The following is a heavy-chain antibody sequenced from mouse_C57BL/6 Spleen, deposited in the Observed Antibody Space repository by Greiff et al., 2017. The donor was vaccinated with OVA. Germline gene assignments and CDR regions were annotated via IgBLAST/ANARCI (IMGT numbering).Heavy chain of an antibody. CDR2: ISYDGSN. J-gene: IGHJ1*03. V-gene: IGHV3-6*01. CDR3: ARALRGSSYDWYFDV. Sequence: ESGPGLVKPSQSLSLTCSVTGYSITSGYYWNWIRQFPGNKLEWMGYISYDGSNNYNPSLKNRISITRDTSKNQFFLKLNSVTTEDTATYYCARALRGSSYDWYFDVWGTGTTVTVSS. D-gene: IGHD1-1*01. CDR1: GYSITSGYY.